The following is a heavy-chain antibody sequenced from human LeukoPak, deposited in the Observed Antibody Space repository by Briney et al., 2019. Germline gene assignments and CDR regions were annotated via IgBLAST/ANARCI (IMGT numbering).Heavy chain of an antibody. CDR2: ISSSSSYI. Sequence: GGSLRLSCAASGFTFSSYSMNWVRQAPGKGLEWVSSISSSSSYIYYADSVKGRFTISRDNAKNSLYLQMNSLRAEDTAVYYCAREGVVITRGFDYWGQGTLVTVSS. CDR3: AREGVVITRGFDY. V-gene: IGHV3-21*04. J-gene: IGHJ4*02. D-gene: IGHD3-22*01. CDR1: GFTFSSYS.